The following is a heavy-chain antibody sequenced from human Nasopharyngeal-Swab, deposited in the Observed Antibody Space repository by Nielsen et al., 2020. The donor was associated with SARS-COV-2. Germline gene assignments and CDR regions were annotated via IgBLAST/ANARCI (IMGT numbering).Heavy chain of an antibody. D-gene: IGHD6-6*01. J-gene: IGHJ6*02. CDR2: ISYDGSNK. V-gene: IGHV3-30*18. Sequence: WIRHPPGKGLEWVAVISYDGSNKYYADSVKGRFTISRDNSKNTLYLQMNSLRAEDTAVYYCAKGQGSSSYGMDVWGQGTTVTVSS. CDR3: AKGQGSSSYGMDV.